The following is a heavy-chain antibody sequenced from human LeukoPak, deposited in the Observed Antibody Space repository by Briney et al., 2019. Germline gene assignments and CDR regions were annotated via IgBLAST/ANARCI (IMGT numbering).Heavy chain of an antibody. Sequence: ASVKVSCKASGYTFTGYYMHWVRQAPGQGLEWMGWINTNTGNPTYAQGFTGRFVFSLDTSVSTAYLQISSLKAEDTAVYYCARRGAPGIAAAPLDYWGQGTLVTVSS. J-gene: IGHJ4*02. V-gene: IGHV7-4-1*02. CDR1: GYTFTGYY. CDR2: INTNTGNP. CDR3: ARRGAPGIAAAPLDY. D-gene: IGHD6-13*01.